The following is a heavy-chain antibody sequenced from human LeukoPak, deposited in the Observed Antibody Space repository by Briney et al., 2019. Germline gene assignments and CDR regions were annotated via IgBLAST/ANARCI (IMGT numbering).Heavy chain of an antibody. CDR1: GFNFSDYD. CDR3: AKERGGQDRYFVL. J-gene: IGHJ2*01. CDR2: IWYDGSNK. V-gene: IGHV3-33*03. Sequence: GGSLRLSCTASGFNFSDYDMDWVRPGPGKGLEWVAVIWYDGSNKHYADSVQSRFTICRDNAQDTLHLQMNNLRAEDTALYYGAKERGGQDRYFVLWGGGALVTVSS. D-gene: IGHD3-10*01.